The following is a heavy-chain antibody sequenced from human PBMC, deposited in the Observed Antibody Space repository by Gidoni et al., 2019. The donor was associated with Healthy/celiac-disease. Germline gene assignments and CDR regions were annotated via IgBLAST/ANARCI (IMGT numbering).Heavy chain of an antibody. CDR3: ACLVCPGGAFDI. CDR2: IHHSGST. V-gene: IGHV4-34*01. D-gene: IGHD2-2*01. CDR1: GGSFSGYY. J-gene: IGHJ3*02. Sequence: QVQLQQWGAGLLKPSETLSLTCAVYGGSFSGYYWSWIRQPPGKGLEWIGEIHHSGSTNYNPSLKSRVTISVDTSKNQFSLKLSSVTAADTAVYYCACLVCPGGAFDIWGQGTMVTVSS.